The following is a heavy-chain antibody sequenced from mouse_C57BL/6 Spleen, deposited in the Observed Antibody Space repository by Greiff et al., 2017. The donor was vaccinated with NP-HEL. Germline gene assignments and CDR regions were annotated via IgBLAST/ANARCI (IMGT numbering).Heavy chain of an antibody. D-gene: IGHD2-2*01. J-gene: IGHJ2*01. Sequence: VQLQQSGPGLVKPSQSLSLTCSVTGYSITSGYYWNWIRQFPGNKLEWMGYISYDGSNNYNPSLKNRISITRDTSKNQFFLKLNSVTTEDTATYYCARDGYEYYFDYWGQGTTLTVSS. CDR1: GYSITSGYY. V-gene: IGHV3-6*01. CDR3: ARDGYEYYFDY. CDR2: ISYDGSN.